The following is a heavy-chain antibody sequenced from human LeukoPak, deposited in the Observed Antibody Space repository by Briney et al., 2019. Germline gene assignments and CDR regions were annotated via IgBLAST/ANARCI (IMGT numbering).Heavy chain of an antibody. CDR3: ASQWLAY. CDR2: INHSGST. CDR1: GGSISSSSYY. D-gene: IGHD6-19*01. J-gene: IGHJ4*02. V-gene: IGHV4-39*07. Sequence: SETLSLTCTVSGGSISSSSYYWGWIRQPPGKGLEWIGEINHSGSTNYNPSLKSRVTISVDTSKNQFSLKLSSVTAADTAVYYCASQWLAYWGQGTLVTVSS.